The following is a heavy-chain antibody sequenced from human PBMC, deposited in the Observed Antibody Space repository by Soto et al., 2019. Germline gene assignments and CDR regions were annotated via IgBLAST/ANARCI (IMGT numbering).Heavy chain of an antibody. CDR3: ARRAAVAGKPFDY. J-gene: IGHJ4*02. CDR2: ISSSTRTI. V-gene: IGHV3-48*01. CDR1: GFTFSSYS. D-gene: IGHD6-19*01. Sequence: GGSLRLSCAASGFTFSSYSMTWVRQAPGKGLEWISYISSSTRTIYYADSVKGRFTISRDNADNSLYLQMNSLRAEDTAVYYCARRAAVAGKPFDYWGQGTLVTVSS.